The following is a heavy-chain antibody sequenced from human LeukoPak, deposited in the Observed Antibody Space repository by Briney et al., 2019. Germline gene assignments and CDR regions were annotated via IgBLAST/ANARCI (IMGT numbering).Heavy chain of an antibody. CDR3: ASLYGSGSYLISYYYYGMDV. J-gene: IGHJ6*02. D-gene: IGHD3-10*01. CDR1: GFTFSSYA. CDR2: ISYDGSNK. V-gene: IGHV3-30-3*01. Sequence: GGSLRLSCAASGFTFSSYAMHWVRQAPGKGLGWVAVISYDGSNKYYADSVKGRFTISRDNSKNTLYLQMNSLRAEDTAVYYCASLYGSGSYLISYYYYGMDVWGQGTTVTVSS.